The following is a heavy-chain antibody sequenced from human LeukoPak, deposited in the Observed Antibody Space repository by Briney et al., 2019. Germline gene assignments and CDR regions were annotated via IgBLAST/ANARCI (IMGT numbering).Heavy chain of an antibody. V-gene: IGHV4-4*02. D-gene: IGHD3-22*01. J-gene: IGHJ4*02. Sequence: PSETLSLTCAVSGGSISSSNWWNWVRQPPGKGLEWIGEIYHNGNINYNPPLKSRLTMSLDKSKNQFSLELTSVTAADTAVYYCATYDILTTYGGGTTYWGQGTLVTVSS. CDR3: ATYDILTTYGGGTTY. CDR2: IYHNGNI. CDR1: GGSISSSNW.